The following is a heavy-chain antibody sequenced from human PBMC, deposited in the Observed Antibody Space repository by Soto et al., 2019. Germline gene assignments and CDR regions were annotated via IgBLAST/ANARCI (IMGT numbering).Heavy chain of an antibody. V-gene: IGHV4-59*11. CDR3: AREKYDSSFDY. CDR1: CGSISSHY. CDR2: ISYSGST. Sequence: PSETLSLTCTVSCGSISSHYWSWIRQPPGKGLEWIGYISYSGSTNYNPSLKSRVTISVDTSRNQFSLRLSSVTAADTAIYYCAREKYDSSFDYWGQGTLVTVSS. J-gene: IGHJ4*02. D-gene: IGHD3-22*01.